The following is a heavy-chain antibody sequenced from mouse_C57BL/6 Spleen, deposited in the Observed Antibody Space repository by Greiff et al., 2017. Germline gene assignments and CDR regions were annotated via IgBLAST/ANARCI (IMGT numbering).Heavy chain of an antibody. CDR2: ISGGGGNT. V-gene: IGHV5-9*01. CDR3: ARHGDGWYFEG. Sequence: EVKLVESGGGLVKPGGSLKLSCAASGFTFSSYTMSWVRQTPEKRLEWVATISGGGGNTYYPDSVKGRFTISRDNAKNTLYLQMSSLRSEDTALYYCARHGDGWYFEGWGTGTTVTVSS. J-gene: IGHJ1*03. CDR1: GFTFSSYT. D-gene: IGHD3-3*01.